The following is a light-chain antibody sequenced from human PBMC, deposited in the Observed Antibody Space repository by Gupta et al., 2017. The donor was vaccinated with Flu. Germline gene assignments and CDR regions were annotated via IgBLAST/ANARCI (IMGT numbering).Light chain of an antibody. V-gene: IGKV4-1*01. CDR3: QQHYRTPLT. Sequence: DIVMTQSPDSLAVSLGERATINCKSRQSVLYSSNNKNYLAWYQQKPGQPPKLLIYWASTRESGVPDRFSGSGSGTDFTLAISNLQAEDVAVYYCQQHYRTPLTFGGGTKVEIK. CDR1: QSVLYSSNNKNY. CDR2: WAS. J-gene: IGKJ4*01.